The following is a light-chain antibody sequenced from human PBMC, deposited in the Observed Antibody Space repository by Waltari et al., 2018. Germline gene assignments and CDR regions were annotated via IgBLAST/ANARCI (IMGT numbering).Light chain of an antibody. CDR3: QQYSDWPPYT. Sequence: EILLTQSPATLALSPGDRATLSCRASRSVGSSIVWYQQKPGQAPRLLVYGTSTRASGIPPRFSGSGSGTEFTLTISSLQSEDFAVYYCQQYSDWPPYTFGQGTKLEI. V-gene: IGKV3-15*01. CDR2: GTS. J-gene: IGKJ2*01. CDR1: RSVGSS.